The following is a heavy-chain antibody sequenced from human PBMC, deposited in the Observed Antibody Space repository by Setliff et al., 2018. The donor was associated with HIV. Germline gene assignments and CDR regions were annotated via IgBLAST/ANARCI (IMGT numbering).Heavy chain of an antibody. Sequence: SETLSLTCTSSGDSISGYYWSWIRQPAGKGLEWIGRMHTSGNTNYNPSLKSRVTMSVDTSKNQFSLRLSSVTAADSAVYYCARDQKGYSYGYFDSWGQGTLVTVSS. CDR1: GDSISGYY. D-gene: IGHD5-18*01. CDR2: MHTSGNT. CDR3: ARDQKGYSYGYFDS. J-gene: IGHJ4*02. V-gene: IGHV4-4*07.